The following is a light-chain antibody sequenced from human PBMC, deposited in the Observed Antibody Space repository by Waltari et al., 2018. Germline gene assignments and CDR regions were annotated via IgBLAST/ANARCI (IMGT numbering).Light chain of an antibody. Sequence: QSALTQPPSASGSPGQSVTISCTGTSTDVGGYNYVSWYQQHPGKAPKLMIFAVNKRPSGVPDRFSGSKSGDTASLTVSGLQAEDEADYYCNSYAGSYNLVFGGGTKLTVL. V-gene: IGLV2-8*01. CDR2: AVN. CDR3: NSYAGSYNLV. CDR1: STDVGGYNY. J-gene: IGLJ3*02.